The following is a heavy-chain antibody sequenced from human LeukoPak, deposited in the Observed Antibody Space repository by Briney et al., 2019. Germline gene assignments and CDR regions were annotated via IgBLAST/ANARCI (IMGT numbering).Heavy chain of an antibody. CDR1: GFTFSRYW. D-gene: IGHD3-22*01. CDR3: ATGNYYDSRGYYTFGH. CDR2: FNGDGSTT. Sequence: GGSLRLSCAASGFTFSRYWMHWVRQAPGKGLVWASRFNGDGSTTSYADSVKGGFTISRDNAKNTLYLQMNSLRAEDTAVYYCATGNYYDSRGYYTFGHWGQGTLVTVSS. V-gene: IGHV3-74*01. J-gene: IGHJ1*01.